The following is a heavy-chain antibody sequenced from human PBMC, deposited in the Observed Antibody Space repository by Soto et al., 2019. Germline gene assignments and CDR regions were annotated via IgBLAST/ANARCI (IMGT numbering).Heavy chain of an antibody. J-gene: IGHJ4*02. CDR3: AKGTSVVVPAAIWFEY. Sequence: GGSLILSWAASGFTFGSYAMSWVRQAPGKGLEWVSAISGSGGSTYYADSVKGRFTISRDNSKNTLYLQMNSLRAEDTAVYYCAKGTSVVVPAAIWFEYWGQGTLVTVSS. D-gene: IGHD2-2*01. V-gene: IGHV3-23*01. CDR1: GFTFGSYA. CDR2: ISGSGGST.